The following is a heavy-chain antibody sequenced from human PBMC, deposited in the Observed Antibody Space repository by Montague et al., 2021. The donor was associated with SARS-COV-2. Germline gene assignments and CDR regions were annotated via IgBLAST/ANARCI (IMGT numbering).Heavy chain of an antibody. CDR3: AGRYSLAMEV. D-gene: IGHD5-12*01. J-gene: IGHJ6*02. Sequence: SETLSLTCSVSGGSISGYYWSWIRQPPGKGLEWIGYIHYSGSINYNPSLKSRLTISVDTSKNQFSLKLSSVTAADTAVYYCAGRYSLAMEVWGQGTTVTVSS. V-gene: IGHV4-59*08. CDR1: GGSISGYY. CDR2: IHYSGSI.